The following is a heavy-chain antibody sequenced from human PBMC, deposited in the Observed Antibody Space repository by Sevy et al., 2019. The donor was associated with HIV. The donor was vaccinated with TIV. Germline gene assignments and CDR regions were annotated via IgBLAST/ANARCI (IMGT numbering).Heavy chain of an antibody. Sequence: GESLKISCAASGFTFSSYAMSWVRQAPGKGLEWVSAISGSGGRTYYAESVKSRFTISRDNSKNTLYLQMNSLRAEDTAVYYCAKDVRYCGGDCYPIYFDYWGQRTLVTVSS. CDR1: GFTFSSYA. D-gene: IGHD2-21*02. J-gene: IGHJ4*02. V-gene: IGHV3-23*01. CDR2: ISGSGGRT. CDR3: AKDVRYCGGDCYPIYFDY.